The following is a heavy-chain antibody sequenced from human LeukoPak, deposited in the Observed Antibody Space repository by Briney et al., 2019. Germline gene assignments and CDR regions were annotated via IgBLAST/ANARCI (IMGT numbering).Heavy chain of an antibody. CDR1: GYTLTELS. CDR3: ARVQDSSGWYLTVAREVTGYYYYGMDV. Sequence: SVKVSCKVSGYTLTELSMHWVRQAPGQALEWMGWITPFNGNTNYAQKFQDRVTITRDRSMSTAYMELSSLRSEDTAVYYCARVQDSSGWYLTVAREVTGYYYYGMDVWGQGTTVTVSS. CDR2: ITPFNGNT. D-gene: IGHD6-19*01. V-gene: IGHV1-45*02. J-gene: IGHJ6*02.